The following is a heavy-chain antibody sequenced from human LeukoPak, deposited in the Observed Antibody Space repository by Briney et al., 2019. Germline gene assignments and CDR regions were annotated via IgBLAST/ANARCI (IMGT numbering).Heavy chain of an antibody. D-gene: IGHD1-7*01. Sequence: GGSLRLSCAASGFTVSVYSMDWVRQAPGKGLEWVSSISGNSNFIYYADSLKGRFTISRDNAKNSLYLQMNSLRAEDTAVYFCARATGITRFDYWGQGTLVTVSS. V-gene: IGHV3-21*01. CDR2: ISGNSNFI. CDR1: GFTVSVYS. CDR3: ARATGITRFDY. J-gene: IGHJ4*02.